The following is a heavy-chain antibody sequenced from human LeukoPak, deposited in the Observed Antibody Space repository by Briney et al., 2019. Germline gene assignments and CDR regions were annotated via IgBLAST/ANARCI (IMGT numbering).Heavy chain of an antibody. CDR3: ARGRYDFWSGYYDYYYYYYMDV. V-gene: IGHV4-34*01. D-gene: IGHD3-3*01. CDR2: IKHSGST. Sequence: LETLSLTCAVYGGSFSGYYWSWIRQPPGNGLEGIGEIKHSGSTNYNPSLKSRVTISVDTSMNQFSLKLRSVTAADTAVYYCARGRYDFWSGYYDYYYYYYMDVWGKGTTVTVSS. J-gene: IGHJ6*03. CDR1: GGSFSGYY.